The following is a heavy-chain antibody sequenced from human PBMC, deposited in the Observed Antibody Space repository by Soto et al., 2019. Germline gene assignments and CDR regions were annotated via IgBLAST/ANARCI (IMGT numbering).Heavy chain of an antibody. CDR3: ARETYGDYVGYFDP. CDR1: GGSISSYY. CDR2: IYYRGST. Sequence: SETLSLTCTVSGGSISSYYWSWIRQPPGKGLEWIGYIYYRGSTNYNPSLKSQVTITVDTSKNQFSLKMSSVTAADKAVNYCARETYGDYVGYFDPWGQGIQVTVSS. D-gene: IGHD4-17*01. J-gene: IGHJ5*02. V-gene: IGHV4-59*01.